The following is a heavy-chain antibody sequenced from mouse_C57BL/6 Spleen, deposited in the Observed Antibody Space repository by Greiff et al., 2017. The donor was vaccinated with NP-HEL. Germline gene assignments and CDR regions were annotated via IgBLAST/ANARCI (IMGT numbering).Heavy chain of an antibody. CDR3: ARDDGYYGGYAMDY. Sequence: VQLKESGPELVKPGASVKMSCKASGYTFTDYNMHWVKQSHGKSLEWIGYINPNNGGTSYNQKFKGKATLTVNKSSSTAYMELRSLTSEDSAVYYCARDDGYYGGYAMDYWGQGTSVTVSS. D-gene: IGHD2-3*01. V-gene: IGHV1-22*01. CDR1: GYTFTDYN. J-gene: IGHJ4*01. CDR2: INPNNGGT.